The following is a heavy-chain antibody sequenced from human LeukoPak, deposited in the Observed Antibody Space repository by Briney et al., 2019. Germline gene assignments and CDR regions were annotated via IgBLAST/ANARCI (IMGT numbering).Heavy chain of an antibody. V-gene: IGHV1-46*01. CDR1: GYTFTSYY. CDR3: ARGRGTPRGYYDFWSGYYLDENWFDP. D-gene: IGHD3-3*01. Sequence: ASVKVSCKASGYTFTSYYMHWVRQAPGQGLEWMGIINPSGGSAGYAQKFRGRVTMTRDTSTSTVYMELSSLRSEDTAVYYCARGRGTPRGYYDFWSGYYLDENWFDPWGQGTLVTVSS. CDR2: INPSGGSA. J-gene: IGHJ5*02.